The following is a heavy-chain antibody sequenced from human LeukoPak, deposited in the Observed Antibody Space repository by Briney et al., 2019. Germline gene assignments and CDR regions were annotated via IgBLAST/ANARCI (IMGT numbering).Heavy chain of an antibody. Sequence: SETLSLTCTVSGGSISSYYWSWIRQPPGKGLEWIGYIHYSGSTNYNPSLKSRVTISVDTSKNQFSLKLSSVTAADTAVYYCARDSADYDAFDIWGQGTMVTVSS. CDR2: IHYSGST. J-gene: IGHJ3*02. CDR1: GGSISSYY. V-gene: IGHV4-59*01. CDR3: ARDSADYDAFDI. D-gene: IGHD4-11*01.